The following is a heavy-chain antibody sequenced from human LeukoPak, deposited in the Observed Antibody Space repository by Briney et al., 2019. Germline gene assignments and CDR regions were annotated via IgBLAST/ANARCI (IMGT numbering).Heavy chain of an antibody. CDR1: GFTFSSYA. CDR2: ISYDGSNK. J-gene: IGHJ4*02. V-gene: IGHV3-30-3*01. D-gene: IGHD1-26*01. CDR3: AKDSPVATR. Sequence: GRSLRLSCAASGFTFSSYAMHWVRQAPGKGLEWVAVISYDGSNKYYADSVKGRFTISRDNSKNTLYLQMNSLRAEDTAVYYCAKDSPVATRWGQGTLVTVSS.